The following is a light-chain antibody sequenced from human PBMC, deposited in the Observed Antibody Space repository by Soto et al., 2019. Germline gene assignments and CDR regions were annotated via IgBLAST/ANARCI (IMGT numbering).Light chain of an antibody. CDR1: QTISTW. J-gene: IGKJ1*01. CDR3: QEYGSSPGT. Sequence: PRTLSKTEEDRVTITCRASQTISTWMAWYQQKPGKAPKLLVYAASTLQSGDPSRFSGSGSGTDFTLTISRLEPEDVAGYYCQEYGSSPGTFGQGTMVDTK. V-gene: IGKV1-5*01. CDR2: AAS.